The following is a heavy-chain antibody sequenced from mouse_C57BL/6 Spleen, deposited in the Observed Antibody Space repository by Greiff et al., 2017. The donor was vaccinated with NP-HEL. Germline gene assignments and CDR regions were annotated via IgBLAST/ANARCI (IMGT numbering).Heavy chain of an antibody. CDR1: GYTFTSYW. V-gene: IGHV1-61*01. Sequence: QVQLQQPGAELVRPGSSVKLSCKASGYTFTSYWMDWVKQRPGQGLEWIGNIYPSDSETHYNQKFKDKATLTVDKSSSTAYMQLSSLTSEDSAVYYCARNKDSSGYQYYFDYWGQGTTLTVSS. D-gene: IGHD3-2*02. CDR2: IYPSDSET. CDR3: ARNKDSSGYQYYFDY. J-gene: IGHJ2*01.